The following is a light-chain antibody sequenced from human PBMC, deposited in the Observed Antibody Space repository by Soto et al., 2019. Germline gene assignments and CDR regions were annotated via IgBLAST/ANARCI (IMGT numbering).Light chain of an antibody. V-gene: IGLV1-44*01. CDR3: ARWDDSLNARGV. Sequence: QSVLTQPPSASGTHGQRVTISCSGSRSNIGNNAVTWYQQFPGTAPKLLIYNNNQRPSGVPDRFSGSKSGTSASLAISGLQSEDEADYYCARWDDSLNARGVFGGGTKLTVL. CDR1: RSNIGNNA. CDR2: NNN. J-gene: IGLJ3*02.